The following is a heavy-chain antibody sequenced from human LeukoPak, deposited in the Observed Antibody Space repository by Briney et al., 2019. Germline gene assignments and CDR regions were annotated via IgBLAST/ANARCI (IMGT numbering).Heavy chain of an antibody. CDR3: ASRFLEWLGIDP. Sequence: ASVTVACKASGYTFTGYYMHWVRQPPGQGLEWMGWINPNSGGTNYAPKVQGRVTQTRDTSISTAYMELSRLRSDDTAGYYCASRFLEWLGIDPWGQGTLVTVSS. CDR1: GYTFTGYY. J-gene: IGHJ5*02. CDR2: INPNSGGT. V-gene: IGHV1-2*02. D-gene: IGHD3-3*01.